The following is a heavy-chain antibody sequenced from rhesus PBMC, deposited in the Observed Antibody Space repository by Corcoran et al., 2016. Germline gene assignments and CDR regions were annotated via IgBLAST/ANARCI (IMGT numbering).Heavy chain of an antibody. J-gene: IGHJ3*01. D-gene: IGHD3-28*01. CDR3: AREFGGYYSGAAFDF. CDR2: IYSSSGNT. CDR1: GGSISGGGG. V-gene: IGHV4S7*01. Sequence: QVQLQESGPGLLKPSETLSLTCAVSGGSISGGGGWGWIRQPPGKGLGWIGSIYSSSGNTYYKPSLKTRVTISTDTSKNQFSLMLSSVTAADTAVYYCAREFGGYYSGAAFDFWGQGLRVTVSS.